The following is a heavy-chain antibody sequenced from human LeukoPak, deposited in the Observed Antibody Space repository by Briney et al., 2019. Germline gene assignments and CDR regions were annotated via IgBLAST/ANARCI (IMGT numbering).Heavy chain of an antibody. Sequence: PGGSLRLSCAASGFTFSSYAMHWGRQAPGKGLEWVTVISYDGSNKYYADSAKGRFTISRDNSKNTLYLQMNSLRAEDTAVYYCARGDYYDSSGYSYYFDYWGQGTLVTVSS. J-gene: IGHJ4*02. CDR1: GFTFSSYA. D-gene: IGHD3-22*01. V-gene: IGHV3-30-3*01. CDR3: ARGDYYDSSGYSYYFDY. CDR2: ISYDGSNK.